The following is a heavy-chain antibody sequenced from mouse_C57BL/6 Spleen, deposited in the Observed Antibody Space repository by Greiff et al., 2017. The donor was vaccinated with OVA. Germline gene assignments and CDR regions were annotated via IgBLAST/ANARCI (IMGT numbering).Heavy chain of an antibody. Sequence: EVQLQQSGAELVKPGASVKLSCTASGFNIKDYYMHWVKQRTEQGLEWIGRIDPEDGETKYAPKFQGKATRTADTSSNTAYLQLSSLTSEDTAVSYCARSTMVTHWYFDVWGTGTTVTVSS. V-gene: IGHV14-2*01. CDR1: GFNIKDYY. D-gene: IGHD2-2*01. CDR2: IDPEDGET. J-gene: IGHJ1*03. CDR3: ARSTMVTHWYFDV.